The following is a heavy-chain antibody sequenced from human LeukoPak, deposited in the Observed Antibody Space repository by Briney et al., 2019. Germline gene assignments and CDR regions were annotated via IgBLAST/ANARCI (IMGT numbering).Heavy chain of an antibody. Sequence: SETLSLTCTVSGGSISSYYWSWTRQPPGKGLEWIGYIYYSGSTNYNPSLKSRVTISVDTSKNQFSLKLSSVTAADTAVYYCARVVGRFVDYWGQGTLVTVSS. CDR1: GGSISSYY. CDR2: IYYSGST. V-gene: IGHV4-59*12. CDR3: ARVVGRFVDY. D-gene: IGHD1-26*01. J-gene: IGHJ4*02.